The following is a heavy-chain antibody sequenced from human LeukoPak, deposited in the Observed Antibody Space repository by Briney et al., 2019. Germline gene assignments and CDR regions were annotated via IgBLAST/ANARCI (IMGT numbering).Heavy chain of an antibody. V-gene: IGHV3-30*04. J-gene: IGHJ4*02. CDR2: ISYDGSNK. D-gene: IGHD3-10*01. CDR3: ARDYMVRGVIGYYFDY. CDR1: GLTFSSYA. Sequence: GGSLRLSCAASGLTFSSYAMHWVRQAPAKGLEWVAVISYDGSNKYYADSVKGRFTISRDNSKNTLYLQMNSLRAEDTAVYYCARDYMVRGVIGYYFDYWGQGTLVTVSS.